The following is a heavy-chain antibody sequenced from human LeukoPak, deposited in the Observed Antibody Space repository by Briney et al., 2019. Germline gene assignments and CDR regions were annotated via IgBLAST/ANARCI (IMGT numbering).Heavy chain of an antibody. Sequence: TSETLSLTCTVSGGSMNSYYWSWIRQPLGKGLEWIGYIYYSGSTNYNPSLKSRVTISVDTSKNQFPLKLSSVTAADTAVYYCASLPSGLDAFDIWGQGTMVTVSS. CDR1: GGSMNSYY. D-gene: IGHD2-15*01. CDR3: ASLPSGLDAFDI. CDR2: IYYSGST. J-gene: IGHJ3*02. V-gene: IGHV4-59*01.